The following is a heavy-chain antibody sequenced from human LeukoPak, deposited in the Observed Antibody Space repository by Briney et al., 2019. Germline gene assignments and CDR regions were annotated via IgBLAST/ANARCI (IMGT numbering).Heavy chain of an antibody. D-gene: IGHD2-2*01. CDR1: GGSISSSNW. J-gene: IGHJ6*04. CDR2: IYHSGST. V-gene: IGHV4-4*02. CDR3: ARGGLVVPAYYYYGMDV. Sequence: PSGTLSLTCAVSGGSISSSNWWSWVRQPPGKGLEWIGEIYHSGSTNYNPSLKSRVTISVDKSKNQFSLKLSSVTAADTAVYYCARGGLVVPAYYYYGMDVWGKGTTVTVSS.